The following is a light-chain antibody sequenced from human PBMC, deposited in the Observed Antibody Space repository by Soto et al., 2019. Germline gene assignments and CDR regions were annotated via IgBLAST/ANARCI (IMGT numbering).Light chain of an antibody. CDR1: SSDIGNYNL. V-gene: IGLV2-23*02. J-gene: IGLJ2*01. CDR3: CSYAGSSTFVV. CDR2: EVN. Sequence: QSALTQPASVSGSPGQSITMSCTGTSSDIGNYNLVSWYQQHPGKAPKLMIYEVNKRPSGVSYRFSGTKSGNTASLTISGLQAEDEADYYCCSYAGSSTFVVFGGGTKVTVL.